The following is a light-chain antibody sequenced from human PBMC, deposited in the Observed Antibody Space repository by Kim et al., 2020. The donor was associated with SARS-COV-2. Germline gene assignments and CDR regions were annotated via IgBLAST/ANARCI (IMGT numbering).Light chain of an antibody. Sequence: GKTVTTSFTRNRGSIASNYVQWYQQRPGRAPNIVIYENKYRPTGVPERFSGSIDSSSNSASLTISGLKTEDEADYYCQSDDRSSKVFGGGTKVTVL. CDR1: RGSIASNY. J-gene: IGLJ3*02. CDR3: QSDDRSSKV. V-gene: IGLV6-57*03. CDR2: ENK.